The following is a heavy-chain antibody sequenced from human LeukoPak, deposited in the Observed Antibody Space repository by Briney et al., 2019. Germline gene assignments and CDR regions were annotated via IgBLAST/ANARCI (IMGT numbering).Heavy chain of an antibody. CDR2: VSHRGST. CDR1: GGSIRNYY. CDR3: ARSLGSLIRGVLGY. V-gene: IGHV4-59*01. J-gene: IGHJ4*02. Sequence: SETLSLTCTVSGGSIRNYYWSWIRQPPGKELEWLGYVSHRGSTKYNPSLKSRVTISVDTSKSQFSLRLSSVTAADTAVYYCARSLGSLIRGVLGYWGQGTLVTVSS. D-gene: IGHD3-10*01.